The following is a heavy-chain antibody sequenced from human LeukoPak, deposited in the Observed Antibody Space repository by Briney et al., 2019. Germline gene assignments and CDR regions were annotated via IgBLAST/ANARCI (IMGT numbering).Heavy chain of an antibody. D-gene: IGHD2-15*01. CDR1: EFTFSSYA. CDR3: AKGDGINHYHWFDP. J-gene: IGHJ5*02. CDR2: ISGSGGST. V-gene: IGHV3-23*01. Sequence: PGGSLRLSCAASEFTFSSYAMNWVRQAPGKGLEWVSGISGSGGSTYYADSVKGRFTISRDNPKNTLYLQMNSLRAEDTALYCCAKGDGINHYHWFDPWGQGIQVTVSS.